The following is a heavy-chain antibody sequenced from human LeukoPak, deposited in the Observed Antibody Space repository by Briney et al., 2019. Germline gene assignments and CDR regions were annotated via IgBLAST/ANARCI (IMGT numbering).Heavy chain of an antibody. D-gene: IGHD2-15*01. CDR1: GYTFTSYG. J-gene: IGHJ6*04. CDR2: ISAYNGNT. CDR3: ARDGVVVAADYYYYGMDV. Sequence: ASVKVSCKASGYTFTSYGISWVRQAPGQGLEWMGWISAYNGNTNYAQKFQGRVTMTTDTSTSTAYMELRSLRSDDTAVYYRARDGVVVAADYYYYGMDVWGKGTTVTVSS. V-gene: IGHV1-18*04.